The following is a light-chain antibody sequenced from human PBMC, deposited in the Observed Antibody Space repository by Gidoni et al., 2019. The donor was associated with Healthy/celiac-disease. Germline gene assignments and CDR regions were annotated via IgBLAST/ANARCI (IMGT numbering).Light chain of an antibody. CDR3: QAWDSSTVV. CDR1: KLGDKY. CDR2: QDS. J-gene: IGLJ2*01. V-gene: IGLV3-1*01. Sequence: SYARTQPPSVPESPGQPASITCSGDKLGDKYACWYQQKPGQSPVLVIYQDSKRPSGIPERFSGSNPGNTATLTISGTQAMDEADYYCQAWDSSTVVFGGGTKLTVL.